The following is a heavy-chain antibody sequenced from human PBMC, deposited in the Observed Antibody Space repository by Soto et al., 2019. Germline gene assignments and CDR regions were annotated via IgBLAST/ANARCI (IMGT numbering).Heavy chain of an antibody. Sequence: ASVKVSCKASGGTFSSYAISWVRQAPGQGLEWMGVIIPIFGTANYAQKFQGRVTITADESKSTDYMELSSLRSEDTAVYYCAREMSYGMDXWGQGTMVTVS. J-gene: IGHJ6*02. CDR2: IIPIFGTA. CDR1: GGTFSSYA. V-gene: IGHV1-69*13. CDR3: AREMSYGMDX.